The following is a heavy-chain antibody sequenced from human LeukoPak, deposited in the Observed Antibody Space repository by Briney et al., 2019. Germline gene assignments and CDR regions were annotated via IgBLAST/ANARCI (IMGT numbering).Heavy chain of an antibody. Sequence: GGSLRLSCAASGFTVSSNYMSWVRQAPGKGLEWVSVIYSGGSTYYADSVKGRFTISRHNPKNTLYLQMNSLRAEDTAVYYCAREAGYYDSSGYEGIFDYWGQGTLVTVSS. V-gene: IGHV3-53*04. J-gene: IGHJ4*02. CDR2: IYSGGST. CDR3: AREAGYYDSSGYEGIFDY. D-gene: IGHD3-22*01. CDR1: GFTVSSNY.